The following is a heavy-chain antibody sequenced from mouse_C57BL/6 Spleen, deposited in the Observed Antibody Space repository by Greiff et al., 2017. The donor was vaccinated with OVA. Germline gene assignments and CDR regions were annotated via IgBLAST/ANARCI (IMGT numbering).Heavy chain of an antibody. CDR2: INPGSGGT. CDR3: ARDDYDGKNAMDY. J-gene: IGHJ4*01. CDR1: GYAFTNYL. V-gene: IGHV1-54*01. D-gene: IGHD2-4*01. Sequence: VQLQQSGAELVRPGTSVKVSCKASGYAFTNYLIEWVKQRPGQGLEWIGVINPGSGGTNYNEKFKCKATLTADKSSSTAYMQLSSLTSEDSAVYFCARDDYDGKNAMDYWGQGTSVTVSS.